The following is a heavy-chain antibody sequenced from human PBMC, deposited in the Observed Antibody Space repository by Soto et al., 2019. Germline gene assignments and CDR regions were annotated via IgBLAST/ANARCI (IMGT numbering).Heavy chain of an antibody. CDR3: AKDLGRYDFWSGSQAYYYGMDV. CDR2: ISYDGSNK. V-gene: IGHV3-30*18. J-gene: IGHJ6*02. Sequence: PGGSLRLSCAASGFTFSSYGMHWVRQAPGKGLEWVAVISYDGSNKYYADSVKGRFTISRDNSKNTLYLQMNSLRAEDTAVYYCAKDLGRYDFWSGSQAYYYGMDVWGQGTTVT. CDR1: GFTFSSYG. D-gene: IGHD3-3*01.